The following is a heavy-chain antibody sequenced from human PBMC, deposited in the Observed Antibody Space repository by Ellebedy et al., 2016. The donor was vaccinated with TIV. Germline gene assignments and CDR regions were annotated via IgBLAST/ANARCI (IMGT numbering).Heavy chain of an antibody. CDR3: ARDPVGVGPAFDI. CDR1: GLTFSSHA. Sequence: GESLKISCAASGLTFSSHAMSWVRQAPGKGLEWVSSISGSGGNTYYADSVKGRFTISRDNSKDTLYLQVNSLRAEDPAVYYCARDPVGVGPAFDIWGQGTMVTVSS. CDR2: ISGSGGNT. D-gene: IGHD4-23*01. V-gene: IGHV3-23*01. J-gene: IGHJ3*02.